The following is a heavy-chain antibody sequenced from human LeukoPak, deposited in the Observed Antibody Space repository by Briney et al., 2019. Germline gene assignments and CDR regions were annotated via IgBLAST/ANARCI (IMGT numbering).Heavy chain of an antibody. CDR1: GFTFSYYN. V-gene: IGHV3-21*01. Sequence: PGGSLRLSCAASGFTFSYYNMNWVRQAPGKGLEWVSSISSSTSYIFYADSVKGRFTISRDNAKNSLFLQMNSLRAEDTAVYYCAKHPFGSSWQSAFDLWGQGTMVTVSS. J-gene: IGHJ3*01. CDR3: AKHPFGSSWQSAFDL. D-gene: IGHD6-13*01. CDR2: ISSSTSYI.